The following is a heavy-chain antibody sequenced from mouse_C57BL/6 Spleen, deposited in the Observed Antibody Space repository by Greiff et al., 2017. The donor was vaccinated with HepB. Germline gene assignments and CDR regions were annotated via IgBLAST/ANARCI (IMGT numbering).Heavy chain of an antibody. J-gene: IGHJ4*01. V-gene: IGHV1-20*01. D-gene: IGHD2-1*01. CDR1: GYSFTGYF. CDR2: INPYNGDT. CDR3: ARTPLYGNYVGYYAMDY. Sequence: VQLQQSGPELVKPGDSVKISCKASGYSFTGYFMNWVMQSHGTSLEWIGRINPYNGDTFYNQKFKGKATLTVDKSSSTAHMELRSLTSEDSAVYYCARTPLYGNYVGYYAMDYWGQGTSVTVSS.